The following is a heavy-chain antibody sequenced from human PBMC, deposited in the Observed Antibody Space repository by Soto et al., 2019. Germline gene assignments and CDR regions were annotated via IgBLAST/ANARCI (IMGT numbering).Heavy chain of an antibody. J-gene: IGHJ4*02. V-gene: IGHV5-51*01. CDR1: GYTFIYFW. D-gene: IGHD3-10*01. CDR3: ARQWTSRGSDYAAFDF. CDR2: IHPGASDI. Sequence: GESLKISCQASGYTFIYFWVAWVRQVPGKGLEWMGVIHPGASDIRYSPSFEGHVTISADKSTNTAYLQWSSLEAADTAIYYCARQWTSRGSDYAAFDFWGQGTLVTVSS.